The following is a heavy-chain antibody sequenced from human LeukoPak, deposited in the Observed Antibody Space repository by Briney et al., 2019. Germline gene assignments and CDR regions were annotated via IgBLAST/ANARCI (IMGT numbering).Heavy chain of an antibody. CDR2: IWYDGANK. Sequence: PGGSLRLSCAASGFTFSSHVMHWVRQAPGKGLEWVAVIWYDGANKYYADSVKGRFTISRDNSKNTLYLQMDSLRAEDMAVYYCARVAPIHSSSLYYLDYWGQGTLVTVSS. V-gene: IGHV3-33*01. D-gene: IGHD6-13*01. CDR1: GFTFSSHV. CDR3: ARVAPIHSSSLYYLDY. J-gene: IGHJ4*02.